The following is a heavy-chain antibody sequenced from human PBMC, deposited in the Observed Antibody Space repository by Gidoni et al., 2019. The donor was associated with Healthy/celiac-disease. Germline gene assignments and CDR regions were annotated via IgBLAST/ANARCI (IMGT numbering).Heavy chain of an antibody. CDR3: ARGGYGGNSGRGDYYYYYMDV. CDR1: GFTFSSYG. CDR2: IWYDGSNK. V-gene: IGHV3-33*01. D-gene: IGHD4-17*01. J-gene: IGHJ6*03. Sequence: QVQLVESGGGVVQPGRSLRLSCAASGFTFSSYGMHWVRQAPGKGLEWVAVIWYDGSNKYYADSVKGRFTISRDNSKNTRYLQMNSLRAEDTAVYYCARGGYGGNSGRGDYYYYYMDVWGKGTTVTVSS.